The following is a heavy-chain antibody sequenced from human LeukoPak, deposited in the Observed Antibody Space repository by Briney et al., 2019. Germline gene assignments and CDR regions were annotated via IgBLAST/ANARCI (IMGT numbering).Heavy chain of an antibody. Sequence: PGGSLRLSCAASGFTFSSYSMNWVRQAPGKGLEWVSYISSSSSTIYYADSVKGRFTISRDNARNSLYLHMDSLRVEDMAVYYCARGGAARPDYWGPGTLVTVSS. CDR3: ARGGAARPDY. CDR1: GFTFSSYS. CDR2: ISSSSSTI. D-gene: IGHD6-6*01. J-gene: IGHJ4*02. V-gene: IGHV3-48*04.